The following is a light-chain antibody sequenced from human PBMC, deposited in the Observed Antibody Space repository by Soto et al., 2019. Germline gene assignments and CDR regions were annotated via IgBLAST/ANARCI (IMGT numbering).Light chain of an antibody. CDR1: QSVLYSSNNKNY. CDR2: WAS. Sequence: DIVMTQSPDSLAVSLGERATINCKSSQSVLYSSNNKNYLAWYQQKPGQPPKLLMYWASTRESGVPDRSSASGSGTAFTLAISSLQAEDVAVYYCHQYFDSLWTFGQGTKVDIK. J-gene: IGKJ1*01. CDR3: HQYFDSLWT. V-gene: IGKV4-1*01.